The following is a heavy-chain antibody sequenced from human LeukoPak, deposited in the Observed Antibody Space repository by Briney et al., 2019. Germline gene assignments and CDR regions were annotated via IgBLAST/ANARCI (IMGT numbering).Heavy chain of an antibody. CDR1: GGTFSSYA. J-gene: IGHJ6*03. CDR2: IIPIFGTA. Sequence: GASVKVSCKASGGTFSSYAISWVRQAPGQGLEWMGRIIPIFGTANYAQKFQGRVTITTDESTSTAYMELSSLRSEDTAVYYCAREYSNWGANYYYYMDVWGKGTTVTVS. D-gene: IGHD4-11*01. CDR3: AREYSNWGANYYYYMDV. V-gene: IGHV1-69*05.